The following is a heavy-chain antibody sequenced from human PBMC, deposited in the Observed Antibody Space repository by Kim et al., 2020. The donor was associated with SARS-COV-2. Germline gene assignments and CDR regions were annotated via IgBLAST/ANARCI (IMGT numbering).Heavy chain of an antibody. CDR1: GYTFTSYG. CDR2: ISAYNGNT. J-gene: IGHJ3*02. D-gene: IGHD3-22*01. Sequence: ASVKVSCKDSGYTFTSYGISWVRQAPGQGLEWMGWISAYNGNTNYAQKLQGRVTMTTDTSTSTAYMELRSLRSDDTAVYYCARDWLYYYDSSGYPAKAFDIWGQGTMVTVSS. CDR3: ARDWLYYYDSSGYPAKAFDI. V-gene: IGHV1-18*01.